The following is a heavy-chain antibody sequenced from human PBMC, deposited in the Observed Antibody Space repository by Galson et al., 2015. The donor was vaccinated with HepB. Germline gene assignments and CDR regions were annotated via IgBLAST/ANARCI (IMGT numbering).Heavy chain of an antibody. Sequence: SLRLSCAASGFTFRNYNMNWVRQAPGKGLEWVSYISDSSDYIYYADSLEGRITISRDNAKNSLYLQINGLRAEDTAVYYCARDLLAAGNYYYFGMDVWGQGTTVTVSS. J-gene: IGHJ6*02. V-gene: IGHV3-21*01. CDR1: GFTFRNYN. CDR2: ISDSSDYI. D-gene: IGHD6-25*01. CDR3: ARDLLAAGNYYYFGMDV.